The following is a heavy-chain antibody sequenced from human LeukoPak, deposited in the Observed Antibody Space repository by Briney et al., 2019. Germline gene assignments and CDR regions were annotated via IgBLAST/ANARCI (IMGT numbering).Heavy chain of an antibody. CDR3: ARARIAAAGTGPPHFYYYMDV. Sequence: GASVKVSCKASGGTFSSYAISWVRQAPGQGLEWMGGIIPIFGTANYAQKFQGKVTITADESTSTAYMELSSLRSEDTAVYYCARARIAAAGTGPPHFYYYMDVWGKGTTVTVSS. J-gene: IGHJ6*03. D-gene: IGHD6-13*01. CDR2: IIPIFGTA. CDR1: GGTFSSYA. V-gene: IGHV1-69*13.